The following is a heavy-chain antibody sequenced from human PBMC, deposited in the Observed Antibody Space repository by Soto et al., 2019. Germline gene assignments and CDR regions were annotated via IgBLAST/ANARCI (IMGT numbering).Heavy chain of an antibody. CDR1: GFTFSRYD. Sequence: EVQLVESGGGLVQPGGSLRLSCVASGFTFSRYDMHWVRQASGKGLEWVSGIGSGGDTYYPASVKGRFTISRQNAKNSWXXQMPRRRAGDTAVYYCARGARVCRGARCYSSWFDPWGQGTLVTVSS. CDR2: IGSGGDT. D-gene: IGHD2-15*01. V-gene: IGHV3-13*01. J-gene: IGHJ5*02. CDR3: ARGARVCRGARCYSSWFDP.